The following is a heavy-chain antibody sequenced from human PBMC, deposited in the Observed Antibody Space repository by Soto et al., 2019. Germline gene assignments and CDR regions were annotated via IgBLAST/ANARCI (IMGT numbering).Heavy chain of an antibody. CDR3: ARSVVRDYYDSSGYYRGWLFDY. CDR1: GYTFTGYY. J-gene: IGHJ4*02. V-gene: IGHV1-2*02. D-gene: IGHD3-22*01. CDR2: INPNSGGT. Sequence: QVQLVQSGAEVKKPGASVKVSCKASGYTFTGYYMHWVRQAPGQGLEWMGWINPNSGGTNYAQKFQGRVTMTRDTSISTAYMELSRLRSDDTAVYYCARSVVRDYYDSSGYYRGWLFDYWGQGTLVTVSS.